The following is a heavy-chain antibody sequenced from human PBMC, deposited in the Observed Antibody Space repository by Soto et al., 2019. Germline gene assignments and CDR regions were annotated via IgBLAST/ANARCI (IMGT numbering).Heavy chain of an antibody. CDR1: GYSFTIYC. D-gene: IGHD2-15*01. J-gene: IGHJ6*02. V-gene: IGHV5-51*03. Sequence: GESLKISGKGSGYSFTIYCIGWVRQMPGKGLEWMGIIYPGDSDTRYSPSFQGQVTISADKSISTAYLQWSSLKASDTAMYYCARAGYCSGGSCYYYYYYGMDVWGQGTTVTVSS. CDR2: IYPGDSDT. CDR3: ARAGYCSGGSCYYYYYYGMDV.